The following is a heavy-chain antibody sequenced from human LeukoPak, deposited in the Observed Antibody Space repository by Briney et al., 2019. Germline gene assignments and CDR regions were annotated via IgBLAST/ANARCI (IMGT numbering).Heavy chain of an antibody. Sequence: ASVKVSCKASGYTFTGHYIHWVRQAPGQGLEWMGWINPKNAGTDYAQKFQGRVTMTRDTSTGTAYMELSRLRSDDSAVYYCARTLYIAAAPGGFDYWGQGTLVAVSS. D-gene: IGHD6-13*01. CDR1: GYTFTGHY. J-gene: IGHJ4*02. CDR3: ARTLYIAAAPGGFDY. CDR2: INPKNAGT. V-gene: IGHV1-2*02.